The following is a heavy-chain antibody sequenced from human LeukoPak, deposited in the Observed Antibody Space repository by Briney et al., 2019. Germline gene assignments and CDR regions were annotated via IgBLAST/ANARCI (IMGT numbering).Heavy chain of an antibody. V-gene: IGHV3-66*04. D-gene: IGHD3-16*01. J-gene: IGHJ5*02. CDR2: IYSGGST. CDR1: GFIVSSNY. Sequence: GGSLRLSCAASGFIVSSNYMSWVRQAPGKGLEWVSVIYSGGSTYYADSVKGRFTISRDNSKNTLYLQMNSLRAEDTAVYYCASQHYARFDPWGQGTLVTVSS. CDR3: ASQHYARFDP.